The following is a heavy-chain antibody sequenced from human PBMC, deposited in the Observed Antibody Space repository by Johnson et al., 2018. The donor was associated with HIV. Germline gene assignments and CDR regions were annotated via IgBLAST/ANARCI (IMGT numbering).Heavy chain of an antibody. CDR1: GFTFSSYA. Sequence: VQLVESGGGVVQPGRSLRLSCAASGFTFSSYAMHWVRQAPGKGLVWVSRMNADGKSTTYADSVKGRFTISRDNAKNTLYLQMNSLRAEDTAVYYCAREQELIGERAFDIWGQGTMVTVSS. CDR2: MNADGKST. CDR3: AREQELIGERAFDI. V-gene: IGHV3-74*01. D-gene: IGHD6-13*01. J-gene: IGHJ3*02.